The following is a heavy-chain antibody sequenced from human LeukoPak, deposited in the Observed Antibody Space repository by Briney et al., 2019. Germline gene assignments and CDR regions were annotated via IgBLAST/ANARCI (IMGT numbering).Heavy chain of an antibody. CDR1: GYTLTELS. V-gene: IGHV1-24*01. Sequence: ASVKVSCKVSGYTLTELSMHWVRQAPGKGLEWMGGFDPEDGETIYAQKFQGRVTMTEDTSTDTAYMELSSLRSEDTAVYYCARGPSLWFGEFNHWFDPWGQGTLVTVSS. CDR3: ARGPSLWFGEFNHWFDP. D-gene: IGHD3-10*01. J-gene: IGHJ5*02. CDR2: FDPEDGET.